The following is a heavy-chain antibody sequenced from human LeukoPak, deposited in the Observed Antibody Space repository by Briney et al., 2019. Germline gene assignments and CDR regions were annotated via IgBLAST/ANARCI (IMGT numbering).Heavy chain of an antibody. V-gene: IGHV3-48*01. CDR1: GFTFSDYS. J-gene: IGHJ4*02. CDR2: ISGGSGTI. D-gene: IGHD3-3*01. Sequence: PGGSLRLSCAASGFTFSDYSMNWVRQAPGKGLEWVSYISGGSGTIHYADSVKGRFTISRDNAKNSLYLQMNSLRAEDTAAYYCARGSDTIFGAYWGQGTLVTVSS. CDR3: ARGSDTIFGAY.